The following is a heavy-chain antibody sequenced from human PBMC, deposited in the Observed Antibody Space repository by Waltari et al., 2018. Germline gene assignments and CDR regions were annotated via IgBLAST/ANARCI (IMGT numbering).Heavy chain of an antibody. CDR2: ISGRGGAT. Sequence: EVQLLESGGGLVHPGGSLRLSCAVSGFPFNKCAMNWVRQAPGKGLEWVSGISGRGGATYYADSVKGRFTISRDNSNNSLYLQMNSLRVDDTAVYYCAKGRLIIVAADIDYWGQGSLVTVSS. J-gene: IGHJ4*02. CDR3: AKGRLIIVAADIDY. V-gene: IGHV3-23*01. D-gene: IGHD2-15*01. CDR1: GFPFNKCA.